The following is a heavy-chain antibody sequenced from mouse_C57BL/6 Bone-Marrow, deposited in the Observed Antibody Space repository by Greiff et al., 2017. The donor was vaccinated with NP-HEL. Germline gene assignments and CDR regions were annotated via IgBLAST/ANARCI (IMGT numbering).Heavy chain of an antibody. J-gene: IGHJ3*01. V-gene: IGHV5-17*01. Sequence: EVKLQESGGGLVKPGGSLKLSCAASGFTFSDYGMHWVRQAPEKGLEWVAYISSGSSTIYYADTVKGRFTISRDNAKNTLFLQMTSLRSEDTAMEYCARRLYGSPWFAYWGQGTLVTVSA. CDR3: ARRLYGSPWFAY. CDR2: ISSGSSTI. D-gene: IGHD1-1*01. CDR1: GFTFSDYG.